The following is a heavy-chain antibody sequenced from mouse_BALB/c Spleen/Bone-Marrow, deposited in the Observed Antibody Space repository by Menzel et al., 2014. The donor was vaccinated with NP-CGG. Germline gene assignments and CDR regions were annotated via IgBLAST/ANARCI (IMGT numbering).Heavy chain of an antibody. CDR2: ITSGGST. J-gene: IGHJ1*01. V-gene: IGHV5-6-5*01. D-gene: IGHD2-3*01. CDR3: ARGLYDGYENWCFDV. Sequence: DVHLVESGGGLVEPGGSLKLSCAASGFTFSSYAMSWVRQTPEKRLEWVASITSGGSTYYPDSVKGRFTISRDNARNILYLQMSSLRSEDMAMYYCARGLYDGYENWCFDVWGAGTTVTVSS. CDR1: GFTFSSYA.